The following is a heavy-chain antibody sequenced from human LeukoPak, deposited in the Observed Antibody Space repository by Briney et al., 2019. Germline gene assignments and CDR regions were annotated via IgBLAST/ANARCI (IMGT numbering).Heavy chain of an antibody. V-gene: IGHV5-51*01. CDR1: GYSFTSYW. D-gene: IGHD6-19*01. CDR3: ATPGGAVAGTMGMDV. CDR2: IYPGDSDT. J-gene: IGHJ6*02. Sequence: GESLKISCKGSGYSFTSYWIGWVRQMPGKGLEWMGIIYPGDSDTRYSPSFQGQVTISADKSISTDYLQWSSLKASDTAMYYCATPGGAVAGTMGMDVWGQGTTVTVSS.